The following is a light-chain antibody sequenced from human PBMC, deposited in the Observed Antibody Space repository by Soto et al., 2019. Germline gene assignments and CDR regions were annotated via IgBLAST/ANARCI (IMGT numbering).Light chain of an antibody. CDR2: AAP. CDR1: QSINTY. Sequence: DIQMTQSPSSLSASVGDRVTITCRASQSINTYLNWYQQKPGKAPKLLIYAAPSLQSGVPSRFSGSGSGTDFTLIISSLQPEDFATYYCQQSYSTRVTFGQGTKVEIK. J-gene: IGKJ1*01. CDR3: QQSYSTRVT. V-gene: IGKV1-39*01.